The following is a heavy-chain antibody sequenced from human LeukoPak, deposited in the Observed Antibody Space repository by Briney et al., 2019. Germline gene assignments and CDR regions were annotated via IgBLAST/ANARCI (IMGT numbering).Heavy chain of an antibody. Sequence: PGGSLRLSCAASGFTFSSYAMSWVRQAPGKGLEWVSAISGSGGSTYYADSVKGRFTISRDNSKNTLYLQMNSLRADDTATYYCAKDMGYKSPYYMDAWGKGTTVTVSS. CDR2: ISGSGGST. D-gene: IGHD5-24*01. J-gene: IGHJ6*03. CDR3: AKDMGYKSPYYMDA. V-gene: IGHV3-23*01. CDR1: GFTFSSYA.